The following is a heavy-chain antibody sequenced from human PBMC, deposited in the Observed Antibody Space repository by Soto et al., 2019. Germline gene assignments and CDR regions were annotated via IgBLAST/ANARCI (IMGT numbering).Heavy chain of an antibody. CDR2: INSDESST. Sequence: EVQLVESGGGLVQPGGSLRLSCAASGFTFSSYWMHWVRQAPGKGLVWVSRINSDESSTYYADSVKGRFTISRDNAKNTLYLQMNSLRAEDTAVYSCVRLKPGTAAFDYWGQGTLVTVSS. J-gene: IGHJ4*02. D-gene: IGHD1-1*01. CDR3: VRLKPGTAAFDY. V-gene: IGHV3-74*01. CDR1: GFTFSSYW.